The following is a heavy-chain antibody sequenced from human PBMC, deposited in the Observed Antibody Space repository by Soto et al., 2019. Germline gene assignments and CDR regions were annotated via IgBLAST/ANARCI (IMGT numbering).Heavy chain of an antibody. J-gene: IGHJ6*02. CDR2: IFYSGST. V-gene: IGHV4-30-4*08. CDR1: GGSISSGGYY. Sequence: SETLSLTCTVSGGSISSGGYYWSWIRQHPGKDLEWIGYIFYSGSTYYNPSLKSRVTISVDTSKNQFSLKLSSVTAADTAVYYCARVPAAHNYYYYYYGMDVWGQGTTVTVSS. CDR3: ARVPAAHNYYYYYYGMDV. D-gene: IGHD2-2*01.